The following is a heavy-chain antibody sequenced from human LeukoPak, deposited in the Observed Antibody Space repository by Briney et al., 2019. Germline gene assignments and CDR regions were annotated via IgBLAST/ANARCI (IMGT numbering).Heavy chain of an antibody. CDR3: ARDRVPLYYFDY. D-gene: IGHD3-10*01. CDR2: IWFDGPNK. CDR1: GFTFSIYG. J-gene: IGHJ4*02. Sequence: SLRLSCAASGFTFSIYGMHWVRQAPGKGLEWVALIWFDGPNKYYADSVKGRFTISRDNSKNALYLQMNSLRVEDTAVYYCARDRVPLYYFDYWGQGTLVTVSS. V-gene: IGHV3-33*01.